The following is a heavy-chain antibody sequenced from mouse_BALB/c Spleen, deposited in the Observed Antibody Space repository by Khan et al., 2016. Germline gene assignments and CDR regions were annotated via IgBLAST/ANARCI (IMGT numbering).Heavy chain of an antibody. CDR2: ISYDGSN. D-gene: IGHD2-10*01. V-gene: IGHV3-6*02. J-gene: IGHJ3*01. CDR3: VRAGGLLWYVPFAY. CDR1: GYSITSGYY. Sequence: EVQLQESGPGLVKPSQSLSLTCSVTGYSITSGYYWNWIRQFPGNKLEWMGYISYDGSNNYNPSLKNRISITRDTSKNQFFLKLNSVTTEDTATYYCVRAGGLLWYVPFAYWGQGTLVTVSA.